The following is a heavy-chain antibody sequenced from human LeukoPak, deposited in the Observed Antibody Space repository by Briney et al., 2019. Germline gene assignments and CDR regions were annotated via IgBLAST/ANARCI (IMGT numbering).Heavy chain of an antibody. CDR1: GFTFSSYS. CDR2: ISSSSSYI. D-gene: IGHD6-13*01. J-gene: IGHJ4*02. V-gene: IGHV3-21*01. CDR3: AREPLAAAKIREKRYYFDY. Sequence: PGXSLRLSCAASGFTFSSYSMNWVRQAPGKGLEWVSSISSSSSYIYYADSVKGRFTISRDNAKNSLYLQMNRLRAEDTAVYYCAREPLAAAKIREKRYYFDYWGQGTLVTVSS.